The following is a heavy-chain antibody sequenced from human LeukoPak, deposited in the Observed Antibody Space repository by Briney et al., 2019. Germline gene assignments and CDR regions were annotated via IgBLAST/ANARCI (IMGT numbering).Heavy chain of an antibody. CDR3: ATSGWGTSYFDF. Sequence: GGSLRLSCVASGFTLSSYTINWVRQAPGKGLEWVSSISGSSSYIHYADSVEGRFTTSRDNAKNSLYLQMNSLRAEDTAVYYCATSGWGTSYFDFWGQGTLVTVSS. J-gene: IGHJ4*02. V-gene: IGHV3-21*01. CDR1: GFTLSSYT. CDR2: ISGSSSYI. D-gene: IGHD6-19*01.